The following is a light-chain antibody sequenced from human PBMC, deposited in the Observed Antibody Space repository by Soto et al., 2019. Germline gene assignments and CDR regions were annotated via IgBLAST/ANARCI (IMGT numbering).Light chain of an antibody. V-gene: IGLV1-40*01. Sequence: QSVLTQPPSVSGALGQRVTISCTGSSSNTGAGYDVHWYQQLPGTAPKLLIYGNSNRPSGFPDRFSGSKSGTSASRAITGLQAEDEADYYCESYDSSLYVFGTGTKRTVL. CDR2: GNS. J-gene: IGLJ1*01. CDR3: ESYDSSLYV. CDR1: SSNTGAGYD.